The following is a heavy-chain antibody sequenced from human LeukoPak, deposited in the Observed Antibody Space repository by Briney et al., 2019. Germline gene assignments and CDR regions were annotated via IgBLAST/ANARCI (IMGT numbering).Heavy chain of an antibody. J-gene: IGHJ4*02. V-gene: IGHV4-34*01. Sequence: SETLSLTCAVYGGSFSSYYWSWIRQSPGKGLEWIGEINHSGSTNYNPSLKGRVTISGDTSKNQFSLKLSSVPAADTAVYYCARGNGSGLGGYFDYWGQGTLVTVSS. CDR2: INHSGST. CDR1: GGSFSSYY. CDR3: ARGNGSGLGGYFDY. D-gene: IGHD3-10*01.